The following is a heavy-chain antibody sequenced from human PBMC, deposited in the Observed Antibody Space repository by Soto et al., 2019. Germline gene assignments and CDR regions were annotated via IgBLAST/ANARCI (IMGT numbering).Heavy chain of an antibody. CDR3: TRVGKFDY. V-gene: IGHV3-49*04. Sequence: PGGSLRLSCTGSGFTFADYTMSWVRQATGKGLEWVGLIRSEANGGTTHYAASVHGGFIISRDDSRGIAFLQLNNLKSEHTAVYYCTRVGKFDYWGQGTLVTVSS. CDR2: IRSEANGGTT. D-gene: IGHD1-26*01. CDR1: GFTFADYT. J-gene: IGHJ4*02.